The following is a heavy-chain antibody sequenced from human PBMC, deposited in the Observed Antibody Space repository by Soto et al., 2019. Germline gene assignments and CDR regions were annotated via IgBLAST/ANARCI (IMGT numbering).Heavy chain of an antibody. J-gene: IGHJ6*02. V-gene: IGHV1-8*01. Sequence: ASVKVSCKASGYTFTSYDINWVRQATGQGLEWMGWMNPNSGNTGYAQKFQGRVTMTRNTSISTAYMELSSLRSEDTAVYYCARGNLPSLYYYYGMDVWGQGTTVTASS. CDR3: ARGNLPSLYYYYGMDV. CDR1: GYTFTSYD. CDR2: MNPNSGNT.